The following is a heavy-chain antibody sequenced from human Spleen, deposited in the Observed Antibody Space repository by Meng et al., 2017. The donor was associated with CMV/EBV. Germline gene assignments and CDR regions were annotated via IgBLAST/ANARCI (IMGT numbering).Heavy chain of an antibody. J-gene: IGHJ4*02. Sequence: ASVKVSCKASGYTFTDYRIHWVRQAPGQGLVWLGWINPNSGGTNSPQRFQGRVTMTRDTSISRAYMELNRLRSDDTAVYYCARAPGVEAPSDYWGQGTLVTVSS. CDR1: GYTFTDYR. V-gene: IGHV1-2*02. CDR2: INPNSGGT. D-gene: IGHD2-15*01. CDR3: ARAPGVEAPSDY.